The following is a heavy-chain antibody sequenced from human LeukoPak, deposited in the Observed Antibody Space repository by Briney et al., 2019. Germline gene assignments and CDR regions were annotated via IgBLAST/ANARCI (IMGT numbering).Heavy chain of an antibody. CDR2: ISTSGSTI. Sequence: GGSLRLSCAASGFTFSSYEMNWVRQAPGKGLDWVSYISTSGSTIYYADSVKGRFTISRDNAKNSLYLQMNSLRAEDTAVYYCAKGSKLLVFTRDHYIAVWGKGTSVTISS. J-gene: IGHJ6*03. V-gene: IGHV3-48*03. CDR3: AKGSKLLVFTRDHYIAV. CDR1: GFTFSSYE. D-gene: IGHD3-9*01.